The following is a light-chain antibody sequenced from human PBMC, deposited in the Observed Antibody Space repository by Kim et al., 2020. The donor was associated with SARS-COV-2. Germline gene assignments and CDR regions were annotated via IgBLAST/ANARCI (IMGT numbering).Light chain of an antibody. V-gene: IGLV3-21*04. J-gene: IGLJ1*01. CDR2: YDS. CDR1: NIGSKS. CDR3: QVWDSSSDHRYV. Sequence: PGKTAGITLGGKNIGSKSVHWYQQKPGQAPVLVIYYDSDRPSGIPERFSGSNSGNTATLTISRVEAGDEADYYCQVWDSSSDHRYVFGTGTKVTVL.